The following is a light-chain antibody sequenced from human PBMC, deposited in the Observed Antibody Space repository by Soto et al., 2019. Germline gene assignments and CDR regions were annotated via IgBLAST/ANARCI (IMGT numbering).Light chain of an antibody. CDR2: EVT. J-gene: IGLJ2*01. CDR3: SSYTAGSTFVI. CDR1: SSDVGGYNF. Sequence: QSVLTQPASVSGSPGQSITISCTGTSSDVGGYNFVSWYQQYPGKAPKLMIYEVTQRPSGVSDRFSGSKSGNTASLTISGLEAEDEAHYYCSSYTAGSTFVIFGGGTKVTVL. V-gene: IGLV2-14*01.